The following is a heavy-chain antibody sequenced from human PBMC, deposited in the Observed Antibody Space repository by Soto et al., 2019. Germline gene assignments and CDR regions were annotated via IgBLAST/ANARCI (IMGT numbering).Heavy chain of an antibody. CDR1: GGSFSGYY. CDR3: ARNKYYDFWSGYSGWFDP. D-gene: IGHD3-3*01. J-gene: IGHJ5*02. V-gene: IGHV4-34*01. CDR2: INHSGST. Sequence: QVQLQQWGSGLLKPSETLSLTCAVYGGSFSGYYWSWIRQPPGKGLEWIGEINHSGSTNYNPSLKSRVTISVDTSKNQLSLKLSSVTAADTAVYYCARNKYYDFWSGYSGWFDPWGQGTLVTVSS.